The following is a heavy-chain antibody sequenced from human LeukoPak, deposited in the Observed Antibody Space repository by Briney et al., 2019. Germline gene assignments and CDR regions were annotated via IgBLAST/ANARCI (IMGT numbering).Heavy chain of an antibody. V-gene: IGHV4-59*01. D-gene: IGHD6-13*01. CDR2: IYYSGST. CDR1: GGSISSYY. CDR3: ARVAGTGFYYFDY. J-gene: IGHJ4*02. Sequence: SETLSLTCTVSGGSISSYYWSWIRQPPGKGLEWIGYIYYSGSTNYSPSLKSRVTISVDTSKNQFSLKLSFVTAADTAVYYCARVAGTGFYYFDYWGQGTLVTVSS.